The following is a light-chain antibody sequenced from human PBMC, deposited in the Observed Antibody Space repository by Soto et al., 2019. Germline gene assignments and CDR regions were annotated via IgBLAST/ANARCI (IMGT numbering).Light chain of an antibody. CDR3: QQYGSSPLT. V-gene: IGKV3-20*01. CDR1: QSVSSSS. Sequence: EIVLTQSPDTLSLSPGERATLSCRASQSVSSSSLAWYQQKPGQAPRLLIYGASSRATGIPDRFSGSGSGTDFTLTISRLEPADFAVYYCQQYGSSPLTFGGGTKVDNK. J-gene: IGKJ4*01. CDR2: GAS.